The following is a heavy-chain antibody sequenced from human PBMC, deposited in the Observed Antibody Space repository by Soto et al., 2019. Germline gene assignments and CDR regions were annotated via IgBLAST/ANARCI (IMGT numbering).Heavy chain of an antibody. J-gene: IGHJ5*02. D-gene: IGHD3-10*01. CDR1: GYSFTSYW. V-gene: IGHV5-10-1*01. CDR2: IDPSDSYT. CDR3: ARLPITLWFGEYINWFDP. Sequence: GESLKISCKGSGYSFTSYWISWVRQMPGKGLEWMGRIDPSDSYTNYSPSFQGHVTISADKSISTAYLQWSSLKASDTAMYYCARLPITLWFGEYINWFDPWGQGTLVTVSS.